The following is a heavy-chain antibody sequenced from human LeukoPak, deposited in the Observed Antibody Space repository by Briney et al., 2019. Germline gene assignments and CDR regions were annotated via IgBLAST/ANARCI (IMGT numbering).Heavy chain of an antibody. CDR1: GFTFGSYG. J-gene: IGHJ6*02. CDR3: AKEKPDYGDPYYYYYGMDV. Sequence: PGGSLRLSCAASGFTFGSYGMHWVRQAPGKGLEWVAVISYDGSNKYYADSVKGRFTISRDNSKNTLYLQMNSLRAEDTAVYYCAKEKPDYGDPYYYYYGMDVWGQGTTVTVSS. V-gene: IGHV3-30*18. CDR2: ISYDGSNK. D-gene: IGHD4-17*01.